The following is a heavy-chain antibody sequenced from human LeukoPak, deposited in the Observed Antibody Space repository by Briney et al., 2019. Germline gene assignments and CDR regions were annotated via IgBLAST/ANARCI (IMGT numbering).Heavy chain of an antibody. CDR2: INHSGST. V-gene: IGHV4-34*01. CDR1: GGSFSGYY. CDR3: ARGVIMNY. Sequence: YPSETLSLTCAVYGGSFSGYYWSWIRQPPGKGLEWIGEINHSGSTNYNPSLKSRVTISVDTSKNQFSLKLSSVTAADTAVYYCARGVIMNYWGQGTLVTVSS. J-gene: IGHJ4*02. D-gene: IGHD3-10*01.